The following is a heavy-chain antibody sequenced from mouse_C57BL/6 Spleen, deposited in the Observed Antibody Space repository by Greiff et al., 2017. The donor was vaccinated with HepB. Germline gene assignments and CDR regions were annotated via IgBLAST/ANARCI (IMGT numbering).Heavy chain of an antibody. V-gene: IGHV14-4*01. Sequence: EVKLQESGAELVRPGASVKLSCTASGFNIKDDYMHWVKQRPEQGLEWIGWIDPENGDTEYASKFQGKATITADTSSNTAYLQLSSLTSEDTAVYYCTVTTVVGNYAMDYWGQGTSVTVSS. D-gene: IGHD1-1*01. CDR3: TVTTVVGNYAMDY. CDR2: IDPENGDT. J-gene: IGHJ4*01. CDR1: GFNIKDDY.